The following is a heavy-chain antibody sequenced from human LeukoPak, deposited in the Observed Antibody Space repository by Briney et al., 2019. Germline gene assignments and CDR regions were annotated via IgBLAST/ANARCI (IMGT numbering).Heavy chain of an antibody. Sequence: GVSLRLSCAASGFTLRSYAFSWVRQAPGKGLEWVSTIGSSGDDSTYYAASVKGRFTISRDNSKNTLYLQMNSLRADDTAVYFCAEPPISGFWGEGTLVTVSS. J-gene: IGHJ4*02. CDR3: AEPPISGF. D-gene: IGHD3-10*01. CDR1: GFTLRSYA. CDR2: IGSSGDDST. V-gene: IGHV3-23*01.